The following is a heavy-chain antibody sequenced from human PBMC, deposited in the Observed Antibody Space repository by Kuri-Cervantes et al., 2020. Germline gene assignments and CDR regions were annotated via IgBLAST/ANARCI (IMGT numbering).Heavy chain of an antibody. D-gene: IGHD5/OR15-5a*01. CDR3: ARAKLYDAFDV. J-gene: IGHJ3*01. CDR1: GFTVSSNY. CDR2: IYSGGST. Sequence: TCAASGFTVSSNYMSWVRQAPGKGLEWVSVIYSGGSTYYADSVKGRFTISRDNSKNTLYLQMNSLRAEDTAVYYCARAKLYDAFDVWGQGTMVTVSS. V-gene: IGHV3-66*02.